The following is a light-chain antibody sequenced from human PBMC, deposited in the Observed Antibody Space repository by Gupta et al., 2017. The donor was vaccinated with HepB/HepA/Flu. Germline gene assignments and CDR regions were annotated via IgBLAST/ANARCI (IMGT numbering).Light chain of an antibody. CDR3: GSYTTSTTLGV. Sequence: QSALPQPASVSGSPGQAITISCTGTSSDVGGYNYVSWYQQHPGKAPKFIISDVSNRPSGVANRFSGSKSGTTASLTISGLQAEDEADYFCGSYTTSTTLGVFGTGTKVTVL. J-gene: IGLJ1*01. CDR2: DVS. CDR1: SSDVGGYNY. V-gene: IGLV2-14*03.